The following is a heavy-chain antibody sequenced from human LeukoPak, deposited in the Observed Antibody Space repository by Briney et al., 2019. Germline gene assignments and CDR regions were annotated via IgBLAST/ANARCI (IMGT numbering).Heavy chain of an antibody. Sequence: SETLSLTCTVSGGSISSRSYYWSWIRQPAGKGLEWIGRIYTSGSTNYNPSLKSRVTISVDRSKNQFSLQLSSVTAADTAVYYCARTYCGGDCRGYYYHYYMDVWGKGTTVTISS. CDR3: ARTYCGGDCRGYYYHYYMDV. J-gene: IGHJ6*03. CDR1: GGSISSRSYY. CDR2: IYTSGST. V-gene: IGHV4-61*02. D-gene: IGHD2-21*02.